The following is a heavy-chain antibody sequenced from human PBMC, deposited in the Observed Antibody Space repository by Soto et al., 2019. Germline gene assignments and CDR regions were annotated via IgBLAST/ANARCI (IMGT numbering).Heavy chain of an antibody. V-gene: IGHV4-30-4*01. D-gene: IGHD3-22*01. CDR3: ARAKTERYYDSSGYSRTAWFDP. Sequence: SETLSLTCTVSGGSISSGDYYWSWIREPPGKGLEWIGYIYYSGSTYYNPSLKSRVTISVDTSKNQFSLKLSSVTAADTAVYYCARAKTERYYDSSGYSRTAWFDPWGQGTLVTVSS. CDR1: GGSISSGDYY. CDR2: IYYSGST. J-gene: IGHJ5*02.